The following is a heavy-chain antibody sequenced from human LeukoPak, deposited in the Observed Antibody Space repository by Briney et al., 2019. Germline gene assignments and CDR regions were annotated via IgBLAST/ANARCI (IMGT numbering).Heavy chain of an antibody. Sequence: GGSLRLSCAASGFTFSSYAVSWVRQAPGKGLEWVSAISGSGGSTYYADSVRGRFTISRDNSKNTLYLQMNSLRAEDTAVYYCAKGTVTTRGYFDYWGQGTLVTVSS. CDR2: ISGSGGST. D-gene: IGHD4-17*01. V-gene: IGHV3-23*01. CDR3: AKGTVTTRGYFDY. CDR1: GFTFSSYA. J-gene: IGHJ4*02.